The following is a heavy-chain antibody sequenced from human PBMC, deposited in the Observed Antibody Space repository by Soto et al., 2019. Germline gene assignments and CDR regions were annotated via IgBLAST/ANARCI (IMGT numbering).Heavy chain of an antibody. V-gene: IGHV1-46*01. J-gene: IGHJ6*02. Sequence: ASVKVSCKASGISFINHYVHWVRQAPGQGPEWMGVINPAGSVTVYALKLQDRVTVTRDTSTSTVYMELNSLTSEDTAIYYCARRGSYYYAMDVWGQGTTVTVS. CDR1: GISFINHY. CDR2: INPAGSVT. D-gene: IGHD3-10*01. CDR3: ARRGSYYYAMDV.